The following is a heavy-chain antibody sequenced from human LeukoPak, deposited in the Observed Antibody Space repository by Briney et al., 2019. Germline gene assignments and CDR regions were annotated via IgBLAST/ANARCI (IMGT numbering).Heavy chain of an antibody. CDR2: FDPEDGET. CDR3: ATDRWYYDSSGQNLKNWFDP. CDR1: GYTLTELS. D-gene: IGHD3-22*01. Sequence: AASVKASCKVSGYTLTELSMHWVRQAPGKGLEWMGGFDPEDGETIYAQKFQGRVTMTEDTFTDTAYMELSSLRSEDTAVYYCATDRWYYDSSGQNLKNWFDPWGQGTLVTVSS. J-gene: IGHJ5*02. V-gene: IGHV1-24*01.